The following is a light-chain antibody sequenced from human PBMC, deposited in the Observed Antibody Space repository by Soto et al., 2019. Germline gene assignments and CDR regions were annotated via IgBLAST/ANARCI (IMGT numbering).Light chain of an antibody. J-gene: IGLJ2*01. CDR3: VSYAGSNNLGV. CDR1: SSDVGGYNY. V-gene: IGLV2-8*01. Sequence: QSALTQPPSASGSPGQSVTISCTGTSSDVGGYNYVSWYQQHPGKAPKLMIYEVSKRPSGVPDRFSGSKSGNTASLTVSGLQAEDEADYYCVSYAGSNNLGVFGRGTKLTVL. CDR2: EVS.